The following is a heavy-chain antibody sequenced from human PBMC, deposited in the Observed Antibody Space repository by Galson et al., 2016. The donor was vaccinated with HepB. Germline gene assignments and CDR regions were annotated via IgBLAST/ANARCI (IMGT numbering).Heavy chain of an antibody. V-gene: IGHV3-30-3*02. D-gene: IGHD3-16*01. Sequence: SLRLSCAVSGLTFSKYAMQWVRQAPGKGLEWVAVISDYGTNINYADSVKGRLTISRDNSDETLFLQMHSLKTEDTATYYCSTWGFTLGIDHWGRGIQVTVSS. CDR2: ISDYGTNI. CDR3: STWGFTLGIDH. J-gene: IGHJ4*02. CDR1: GLTFSKYA.